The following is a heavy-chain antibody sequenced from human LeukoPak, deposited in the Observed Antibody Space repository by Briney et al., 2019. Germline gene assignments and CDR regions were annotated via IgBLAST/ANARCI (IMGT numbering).Heavy chain of an antibody. Sequence: GGSLRLSCAASGFTFSSYAMSWVRQAPGKGLEWVSVISGSGGNTYYADSVRGRFTISRDNSKNMLYLQMNSLRAEDTAVYYCAKERYSYGYGFDYWGQGTLVTVSS. J-gene: IGHJ4*02. D-gene: IGHD5-18*01. V-gene: IGHV3-23*01. CDR3: AKERYSYGYGFDY. CDR1: GFTFSSYA. CDR2: ISGSGGNT.